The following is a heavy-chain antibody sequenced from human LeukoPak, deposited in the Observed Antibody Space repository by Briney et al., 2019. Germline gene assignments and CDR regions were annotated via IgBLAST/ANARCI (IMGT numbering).Heavy chain of an antibody. D-gene: IGHD2-21*02. CDR3: AKDPWAYCGGDCYSYFDY. J-gene: IGHJ4*02. Sequence: GGSLRLSCAASGFTFSSYAMSWVRQAPGKGLEWVSAISGSGGTTYYADSVKGRFTISRDNSKNTLYLQMNSLRAEDTAVYYCAKDPWAYCGGDCYSYFDYWGQGTLVTVSS. CDR1: GFTFSSYA. CDR2: ISGSGGTT. V-gene: IGHV3-23*01.